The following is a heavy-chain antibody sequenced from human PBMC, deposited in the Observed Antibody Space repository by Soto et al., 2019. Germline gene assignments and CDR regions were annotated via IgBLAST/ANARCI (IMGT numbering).Heavy chain of an antibody. V-gene: IGHV3-66*01. CDR2: IYSGGST. J-gene: IGHJ5*02. CDR3: ARDFSGDYEGWFDP. CDR1: GFTVSSNY. Sequence: GGSLRLSCAASGFTVSSNYMSWVRQAPGKGLEWVSVIYSGGSTYYADSVKGRFTISRDNSKNTLYLQMNSLRAEDTAVYYCARDFSGDYEGWFDPWGQGTLVTVSS. D-gene: IGHD4-17*01.